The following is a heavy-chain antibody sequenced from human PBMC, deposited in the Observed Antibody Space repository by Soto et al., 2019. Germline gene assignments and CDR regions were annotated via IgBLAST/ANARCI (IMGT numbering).Heavy chain of an antibody. CDR1: GFTSADYA. J-gene: IGHJ1*01. D-gene: IGHD7-27*01. CDR3: VRGEITGRNWAHFGP. Sequence: SLRLSCAASGFTSADYAMQWVRQVPGKGLEWVSGINWDCGSICYGDSVKGRVAICTDNSTSTLHLQMTSLSADDTAFYYCVRGEITGRNWAHFGPWGQGTLVTVSS. CDR2: INWDCGSI. V-gene: IGHV3-9*02.